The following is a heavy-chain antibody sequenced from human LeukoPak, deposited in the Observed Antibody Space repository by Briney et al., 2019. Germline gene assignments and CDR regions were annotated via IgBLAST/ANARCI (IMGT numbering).Heavy chain of an antibody. Sequence: PSETLSLTCTVSGGSISSSSYYWGWIRQPPGKGLEWIGSIYYSGSTYYNPSLKSRVTISVDTSKNQFSLKLSSVTAADPAVYYCAGGMYYYDSSGYYEVFDYWGQGTLVTVSS. J-gene: IGHJ4*02. D-gene: IGHD3-22*01. CDR1: GGSISSSSYY. V-gene: IGHV4-39*07. CDR3: AGGMYYYDSSGYYEVFDY. CDR2: IYYSGST.